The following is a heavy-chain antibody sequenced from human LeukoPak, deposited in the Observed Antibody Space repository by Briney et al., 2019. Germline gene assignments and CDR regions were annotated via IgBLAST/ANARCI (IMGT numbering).Heavy chain of an antibody. CDR3: ARGDSSSYEVYFDY. Sequence: GGSLRLSCAASGFTFSSYGMHWVRQAPGKGLEWVAGIWYDGTNKYYADSVKGRFTISRDNSKNTLYLQMNSLGAEDTAVYYCARGDSSSYEVYFDYWGQGTLVTVSS. D-gene: IGHD6-13*01. J-gene: IGHJ4*02. V-gene: IGHV3-33*01. CDR1: GFTFSSYG. CDR2: IWYDGTNK.